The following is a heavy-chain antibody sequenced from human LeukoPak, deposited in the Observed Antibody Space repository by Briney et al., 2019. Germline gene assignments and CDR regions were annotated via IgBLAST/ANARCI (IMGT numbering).Heavy chain of an antibody. CDR2: IYTSGST. J-gene: IGHJ6*03. CDR1: GGSIGSYY. CDR3: AREREYDFWSSGWYYYYMDV. D-gene: IGHD3-3*01. V-gene: IGHV4-4*07. Sequence: SETLSLTCTVSGGSIGSYYWSWIRQPAGKGLEWIGRIYTSGSTNYNPSLKSRVTMSVDTSKNQFSLKLSSVTAADTAVYYCAREREYDFWSSGWYYYYMDVWGKGTTVTVSS.